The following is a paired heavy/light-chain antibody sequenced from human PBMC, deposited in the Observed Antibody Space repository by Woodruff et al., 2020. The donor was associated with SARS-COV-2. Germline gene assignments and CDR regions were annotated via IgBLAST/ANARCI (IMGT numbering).Light chain of an antibody. V-gene: IGKV3-15*01. CDR3: QQYNKWPPWT. Sequence: ETVMTQSPATLSVSPGERATLSCRASQSVSSNLAWYQQKPGQAPRLLIYGASTRATGIPARFSGSGSGTEFTLTISSLQSEDFAVYYCQQYNKWPPWTFGQGTKVEIK. CDR2: GAS. CDR1: QSVSSN. J-gene: IGKJ1*01.
Heavy chain of an antibody. D-gene: IGHD6-13*01. CDR2: ISGSGGSP. CDR1: GFTFSDYA. V-gene: IGHV3-23*01. CDR3: AKAGSYSSSWMDYYYYMDV. Sequence: EVQLLESGGGLVQPGGSLRLSCAASGFTFSDYAMSWVRQAPGKGLEWVSGISGSGGSPYYADSVKGRFTISRDNSKNTLYLQMNSLRAEDTAIYYCAKAGSYSSSWMDYYYYMDVWGKGTTVTVSS. J-gene: IGHJ6*03.